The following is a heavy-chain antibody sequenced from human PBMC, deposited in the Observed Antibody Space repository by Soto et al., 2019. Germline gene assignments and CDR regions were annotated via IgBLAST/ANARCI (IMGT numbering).Heavy chain of an antibody. D-gene: IGHD2-2*01. V-gene: IGHV3-23*01. CDR1: GFTFNDYA. CDR3: ARGRAVYCSTGICLDALDI. CDR2: LSSRGFST. J-gene: IGHJ3*02. Sequence: EVQLLESGGDLVQPGGSLRLSCAASGFTFNDYALTWVRQVPGKGLEWASSLSSRGFSTHYAESVKGRFTISRDNIKNTVYRQMNSLRAEDRAVYYCARGRAVYCSTGICLDALDIWGQGTLVTVSS.